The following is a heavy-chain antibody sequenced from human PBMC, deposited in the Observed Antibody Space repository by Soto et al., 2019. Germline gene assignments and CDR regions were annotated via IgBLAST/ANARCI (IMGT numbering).Heavy chain of an antibody. CDR1: GYTFTSYG. V-gene: IGHV1-69*06. CDR2: IIPIFGTA. CDR3: ARLVEMATMGPDYYYGMDV. J-gene: IGHJ6*02. Sequence: SVKVSCKASGYTFTSYGISWVRQAPGQGLEWMGGIIPIFGTANYAQKFQGRVTITADKSTSTAYMELSSLRSEDTAVYYCARLVEMATMGPDYYYGMDVWGQGTTVTVSS. D-gene: IGHD5-12*01.